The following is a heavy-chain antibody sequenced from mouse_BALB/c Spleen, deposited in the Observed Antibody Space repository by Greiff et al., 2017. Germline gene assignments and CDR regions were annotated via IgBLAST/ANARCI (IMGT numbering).Heavy chain of an antibody. CDR1: GYSITSDYA. D-gene: IGHD1-1*02. CDR3: ARNYGEYFDY. Sequence: EVQLQQSGPGLVKPSQSLSLTCTVTGYSITSDYAWNWIRQFPGNKLEWMGYISYSGSTSYNPSLKSRISITRDTSKNQFFLQLNSVTTEDTATYYCARNYGEYFDYWGQGTTLTVSS. V-gene: IGHV3-2*02. J-gene: IGHJ2*01. CDR2: ISYSGST.